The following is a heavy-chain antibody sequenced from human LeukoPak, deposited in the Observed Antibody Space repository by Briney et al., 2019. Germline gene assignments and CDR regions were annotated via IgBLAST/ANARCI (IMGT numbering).Heavy chain of an antibody. CDR2: IYYSGST. Sequence: PSQTLSLTCTVSGGSISSGDYYWSWIRQHPGKGLEWIGYIYYSGSTYYNPSLKSRVTISVDTSKNQFSLKLGSVTAADTAVYYCARAAVGYCSSTSCYPYYFDYWGQGTLVTVSS. V-gene: IGHV4-31*03. J-gene: IGHJ4*02. CDR3: ARAAVGYCSSTSCYPYYFDY. D-gene: IGHD2-2*01. CDR1: GGSISSGDYY.